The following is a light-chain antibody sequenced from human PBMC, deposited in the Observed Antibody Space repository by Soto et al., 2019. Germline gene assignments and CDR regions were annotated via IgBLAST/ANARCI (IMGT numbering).Light chain of an antibody. CDR1: QSISTY. Sequence: DIQLTQSPSPLSASVGDRVDITCMASQSISTYLNWYQQKPGKAPKLLIYKASSLESGVPSRFSGSGSGTEFTLTSSSLQHDDFATYYCQHYNSYSEAFGQGTKVDIK. CDR3: QHYNSYSEA. CDR2: KAS. J-gene: IGKJ1*01. V-gene: IGKV1-5*03.